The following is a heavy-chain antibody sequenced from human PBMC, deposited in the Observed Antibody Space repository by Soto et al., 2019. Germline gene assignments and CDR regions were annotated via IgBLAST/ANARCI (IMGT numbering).Heavy chain of an antibody. Sequence: GGSLRLSCVVSGFSVSATSIFWVRRATGKGLEWVSLMHRGGTTDNADSVKGRFTTSRDKSKNTLYLHMNGLKVEDTAVYYCARVNTTLVDHFDCWGQGTLVTVSS. CDR2: MHRGGTT. V-gene: IGHV3-53*01. CDR1: GFSVSATS. D-gene: IGHD5-18*01. CDR3: ARVNTTLVDHFDC. J-gene: IGHJ4*02.